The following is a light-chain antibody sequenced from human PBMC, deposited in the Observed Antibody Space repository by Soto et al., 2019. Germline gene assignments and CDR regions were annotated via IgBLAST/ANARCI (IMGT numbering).Light chain of an antibody. CDR3: QKHDGVPQ. CDR2: DAS. Sequence: DIQMTQSPSSLSASVGDTVTITCQASQDITNQLHWDQQKPGKAPNLLNYDASHLETGVPSRISGSGSGTYFTLTISNLQPEDIATYYCQKHDGVPQFGPGTKVDF. J-gene: IGKJ3*01. CDR1: QDITNQ. V-gene: IGKV1-33*01.